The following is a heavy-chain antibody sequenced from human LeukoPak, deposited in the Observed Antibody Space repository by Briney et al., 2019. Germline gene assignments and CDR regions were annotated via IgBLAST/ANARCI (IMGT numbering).Heavy chain of an antibody. CDR3: ARDRTGLDY. V-gene: IGHV4-59*01. J-gene: IGHJ4*02. Sequence: SETLSLTCTVSGGSISRYYWSWIRQPPGKGLEGVGYIYYSGSTNYNPSLKSRATISVDTSKNQFSLKLSSVTAADTAVYYCARDRTGLDYWGQGTLVTVSS. D-gene: IGHD1-1*01. CDR2: IYYSGST. CDR1: GGSISRYY.